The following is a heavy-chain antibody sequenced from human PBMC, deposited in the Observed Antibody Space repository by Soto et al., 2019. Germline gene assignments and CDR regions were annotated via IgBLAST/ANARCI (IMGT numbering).Heavy chain of an antibody. J-gene: IGHJ6*02. CDR1: GGTFSSYA. Sequence: SVKVSCQASGGTFSSYAISWVRQAPGQGLEWMGGIIPIFGTANYAQKFQGRVTITANESTRTAYMELSSQESEDTAVYYCTRDKLPYAGGNGMDVWGQGTTVTVSS. V-gene: IGHV1-69*13. CDR3: TRDKLPYAGGNGMDV. D-gene: IGHD2-8*01. CDR2: IIPIFGTA.